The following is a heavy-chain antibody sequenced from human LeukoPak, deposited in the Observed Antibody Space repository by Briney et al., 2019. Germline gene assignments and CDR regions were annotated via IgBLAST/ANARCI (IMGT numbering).Heavy chain of an antibody. CDR2: IIRIFGIA. J-gene: IGHJ4*02. D-gene: IGHD3-22*01. CDR3: ARAEYYDSSGYYRGWYFDY. CDR1: GGTFSSYA. Sequence: ASVKVSCKASGGTFSSYAISWVRQAPGQGLEWMGRIIRIFGIANYAQKFQGRVTITADKSTSTAYMELSSLRSEDTAVYYCARAEYYDSSGYYRGWYFDYWGQGTLVTVSS. V-gene: IGHV1-69*04.